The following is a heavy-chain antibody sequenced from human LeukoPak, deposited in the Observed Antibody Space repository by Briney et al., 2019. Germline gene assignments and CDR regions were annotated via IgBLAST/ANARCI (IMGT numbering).Heavy chain of an antibody. J-gene: IGHJ5*02. D-gene: IGHD2-15*01. V-gene: IGHV3-7*01. CDR3: ARAVVVVAARWFDP. Sequence: GGSLRLSCAASAFNFDDYGMSWVRQAPGKGLEWVANIKQDGSEKYYVDSVKGRFTISRDNAKNSLYLQMNSLRAEDTAVYYCARAVVVVAARWFDPWGQGTLVTVSS. CDR1: AFNFDDYG. CDR2: IKQDGSEK.